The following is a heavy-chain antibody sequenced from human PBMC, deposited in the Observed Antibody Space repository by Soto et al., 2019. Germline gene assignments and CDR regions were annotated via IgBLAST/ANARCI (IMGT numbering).Heavy chain of an antibody. Sequence: PSQTLSLTCAISGDSVSSNSAAWNWVRQSPSRGLEWLGRTYYRSKWYDDYAVSVKSRITIKPDTSKNQFSLQLNSVTPEDSAVYYCTRGAGRGYCTGNTCYSPYNYYGMDVWGQGTKVTVSS. CDR1: GDSVSSNSAA. CDR2: TYYRSKWYD. CDR3: TRGAGRGYCTGNTCYSPYNYYGMDV. V-gene: IGHV6-1*01. J-gene: IGHJ6*02. D-gene: IGHD2-15*01.